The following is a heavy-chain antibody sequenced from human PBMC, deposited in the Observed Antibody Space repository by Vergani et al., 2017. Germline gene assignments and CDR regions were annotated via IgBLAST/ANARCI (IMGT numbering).Heavy chain of an antibody. D-gene: IGHD3-22*01. V-gene: IGHV3-7*01. CDR2: INKDGSEK. CDR1: GFPFGAYW. J-gene: IGHJ4*02. Sequence: VQLVESGGGVVQPGRSLRLSCAASGFPFGAYWMTWVRQAPGKGLEWVANINKDGSEKNYAGSVKGRFTMSRDNAKNSLYLQMNSLRAEDTAIYYCARKKYYDSKDYYQVEPFDYWGQGTLVTVSS. CDR3: ARKKYYDSKDYYQVEPFDY.